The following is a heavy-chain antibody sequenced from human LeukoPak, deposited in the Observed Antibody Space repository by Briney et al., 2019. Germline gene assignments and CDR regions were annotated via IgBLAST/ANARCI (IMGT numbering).Heavy chain of an antibody. CDR3: ARGAWDDFWSGYPSLPTNY. D-gene: IGHD3-3*01. J-gene: IGHJ4*02. V-gene: IGHV4-30-2*01. CDR1: GGSISSGGYS. CDR2: IYHSGST. Sequence: SQTLSLTCAVSGGSISSGGYSWSWIRQPPGKGLEWIGCIYHSGSTYYNPSLKSRVTISVDRSKDQFSLKLSSVTAADTAVYYCARGAWDDFWSGYPSLPTNYWGQGTLVTVSS.